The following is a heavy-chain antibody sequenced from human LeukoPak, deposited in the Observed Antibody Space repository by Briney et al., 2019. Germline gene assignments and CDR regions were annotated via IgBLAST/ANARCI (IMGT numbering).Heavy chain of an antibody. J-gene: IGHJ4*02. CDR1: GYTFTSYA. CDR3: ARGITMIVPFDY. V-gene: IGHV1-3*01. CDR2: INAGNGNT. Sequence: ASVKVSCKASGYTFTSYAMHWVRQAPGQRLEWMGWINAGNGNTKYSQKFQGRVTITRDTSASTAYMELSSLRSEDTAVYYCARGITMIVPFDYWGQGTLVTVSS. D-gene: IGHD3-22*01.